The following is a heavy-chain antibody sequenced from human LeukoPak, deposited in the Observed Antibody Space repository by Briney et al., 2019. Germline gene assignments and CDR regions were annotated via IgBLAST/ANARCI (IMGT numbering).Heavy chain of an antibody. CDR3: ARLSYGSGSYYNFYFDH. CDR2: IYYSGNT. Sequence: SETLSLTCTVSGGSISSSSNYWGWSRQPPGKGLEWIGSIYYSGNTYYNASLKSRVTISVDASKNQFSVNLSSVTAADTAVYYCARLSYGSGSYYNFYFDHWGQGTLVTVSA. V-gene: IGHV4-39*01. CDR1: GGSISSSSNY. J-gene: IGHJ4*02. D-gene: IGHD3-10*01.